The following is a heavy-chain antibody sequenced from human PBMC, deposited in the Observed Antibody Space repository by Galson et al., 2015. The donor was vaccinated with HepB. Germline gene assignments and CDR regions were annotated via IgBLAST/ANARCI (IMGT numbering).Heavy chain of an antibody. J-gene: IGHJ6*02. CDR1: GGTFSSYT. V-gene: IGHV1-69*04. CDR2: IIPILGIA. CDR3: ARDPWWGGNGFYYGMDV. D-gene: IGHD2-15*01. Sequence: SVKVSCKASGGTFSSYTISWVRQAPGQGLEWMGRIIPILGIANYAQKFQGRVTITADKSTSTAYMELSSLRSEDTAVYYCARDPWWGGNGFYYGMDVWGQGTTVTVSS.